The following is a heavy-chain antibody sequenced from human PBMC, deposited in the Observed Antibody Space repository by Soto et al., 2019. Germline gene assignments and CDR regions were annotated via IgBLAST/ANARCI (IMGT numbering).Heavy chain of an antibody. J-gene: IGHJ6*02. CDR2: IYYSGST. D-gene: IGHD4-17*01. CDR3: ARGGNDYGDYLYYYYGMDV. CDR1: GGSISSGGYY. V-gene: IGHV4-31*03. Sequence: SETLSLTCTVSGGSISSGGYYWSWIRQHPGKGLEWIGYIYYSGSTYYNPSLKSRVTISVDTSKNQFSLKLSSVTAADTAVYYCARGGNDYGDYLYYYYGMDVWGQGTTVTVSS.